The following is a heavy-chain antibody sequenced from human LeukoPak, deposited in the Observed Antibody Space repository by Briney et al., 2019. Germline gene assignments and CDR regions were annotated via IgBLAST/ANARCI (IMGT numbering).Heavy chain of an antibody. Sequence: ASVKVSCKASGYTFTGYYMHWVRQAPGQGLEWMGWINPNSGGTNYAQKFQGRATMTRDTSISTAYMELSRLRSDDTAVYYCARDRRPTIAAAGTKAGEVDYWGQGTLVTVSS. J-gene: IGHJ4*02. V-gene: IGHV1-2*02. CDR2: INPNSGGT. CDR3: ARDRRPTIAAAGTKAGEVDY. CDR1: GYTFTGYY. D-gene: IGHD6-13*01.